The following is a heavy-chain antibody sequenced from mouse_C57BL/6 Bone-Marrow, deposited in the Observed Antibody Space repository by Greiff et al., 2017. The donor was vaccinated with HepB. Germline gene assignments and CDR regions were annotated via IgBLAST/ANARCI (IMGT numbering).Heavy chain of an antibody. D-gene: IGHD4-1*01. Sequence: QVQLQQSGPELVKPGASVKISCKASGYAFSSSWMNWVKQRPGKGLEWIGRIYPGDGYTNYNGKFKGKATLTADKSSSTAYMQLSSLTSEDSAVYFCARSLNWVEGFDVWGTGTTVTVSS. CDR3: ARSLNWVEGFDV. V-gene: IGHV1-82*01. J-gene: IGHJ1*03. CDR2: IYPGDGYT. CDR1: GYAFSSSW.